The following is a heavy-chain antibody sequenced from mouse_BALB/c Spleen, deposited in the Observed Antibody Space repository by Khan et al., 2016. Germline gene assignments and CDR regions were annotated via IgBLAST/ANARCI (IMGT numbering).Heavy chain of an antibody. D-gene: IGHD2-3*01. CDR1: GDSITSGF. Sequence: EVQRQESGPSLVKPSQTLSLTCSVTGDSITSGFWNWIRKFPGNKLEYMGYISYSGSTYYNPSLKRRISITRDTSKNQYYLQLNSVTTEDTATYYCARIYDDFYYAMDYWGQGTSVNVSS. CDR2: ISYSGST. CDR3: ARIYDDFYYAMDY. V-gene: IGHV3-8*02. J-gene: IGHJ4*01.